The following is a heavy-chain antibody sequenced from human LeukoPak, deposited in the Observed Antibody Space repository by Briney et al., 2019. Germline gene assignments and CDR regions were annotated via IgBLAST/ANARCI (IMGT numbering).Heavy chain of an antibody. CDR2: IYYSGST. CDR3: ARLIAAQPYYYYGMDV. J-gene: IGHJ6*02. Sequence: ASETLSLTCTVSGGSISSYYWSWIRQPPGKGLEWIGYIYYSGSTNYNPSLKSRVTISVDTSKNQFSLKLSSVTAADTAVYYCARLIAAQPYYYYGMDVWGQGTTVTVSS. V-gene: IGHV4-59*08. CDR1: GGSISSYY. D-gene: IGHD6-6*01.